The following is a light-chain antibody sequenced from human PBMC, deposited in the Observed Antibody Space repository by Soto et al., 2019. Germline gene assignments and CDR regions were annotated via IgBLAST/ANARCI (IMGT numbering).Light chain of an antibody. CDR1: QRITTY. V-gene: IGKV1-39*01. CDR2: TAA. CDR3: QQSYSTPYT. J-gene: IGKJ2*01. Sequence: IQMTQSPSSLSASVGDRVTITCRASQRITTYLNWYQQKPGKAPKLLISTAATLQGGVPSRFSGSGSGTDFTLTITTLQPEDFATYFCQQSYSTPYTFDQGTKLEIK.